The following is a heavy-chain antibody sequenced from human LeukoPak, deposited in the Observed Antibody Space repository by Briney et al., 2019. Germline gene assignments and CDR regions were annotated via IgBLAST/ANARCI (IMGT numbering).Heavy chain of an antibody. J-gene: IGHJ3*02. V-gene: IGHV4-39*07. Sequence: SETLSLTCTVSGGSIISNNHYWGWTRQPPGKGLEWFGSISYSGSTYYNPSLKSRVTISVDRSKNQFSLKLSSVTAADTAVYYCARTSIAARRANAFDIWGQGTMVTVSS. CDR1: GGSIISNNHY. D-gene: IGHD6-6*01. CDR3: ARTSIAARRANAFDI. CDR2: ISYSGST.